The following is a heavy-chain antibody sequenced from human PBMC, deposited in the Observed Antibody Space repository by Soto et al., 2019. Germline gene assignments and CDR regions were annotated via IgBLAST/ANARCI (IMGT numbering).Heavy chain of an antibody. CDR2: ISGSGGST. D-gene: IGHD2-21*02. CDR3: ATQGYCGGDCYLDWFDP. J-gene: IGHJ5*02. V-gene: IGHV3-23*01. Sequence: PGGSLRLSCAASGFTFSSYAMSWVRQAPGKGLEWVSAISGSGGSTYYADSVKGRFTISRDNSKNTLYLQMNSLRAEDTAVYYCATQGYCGGDCYLDWFDPWGQGTLVTVSS. CDR1: GFTFSSYA.